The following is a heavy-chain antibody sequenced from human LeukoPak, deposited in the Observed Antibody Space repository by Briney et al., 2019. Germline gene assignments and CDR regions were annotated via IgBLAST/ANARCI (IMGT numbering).Heavy chain of an antibody. Sequence: PSETLSLTCTVSGYSISSDYYWGWIRQPPGKGLEWIGSISDSGSAYYNPSLKSRVTISVDTSKNQFSLNLSSVTAADTALYYCAKHYMGSSYNHALDCWGQGTLVTVSS. D-gene: IGHD3-10*01. V-gene: IGHV4-38-2*02. J-gene: IGHJ4*02. CDR3: AKHYMGSSYNHALDC. CDR2: ISDSGSA. CDR1: GYSISSDYY.